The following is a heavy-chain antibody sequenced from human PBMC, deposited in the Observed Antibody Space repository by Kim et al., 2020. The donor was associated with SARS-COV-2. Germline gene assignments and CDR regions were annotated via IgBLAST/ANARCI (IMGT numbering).Heavy chain of an antibody. V-gene: IGHV4-39*01. CDR3: ARRSKRFGDYGGFDY. J-gene: IGHJ4*02. D-gene: IGHD3-10*01. Sequence: PSLKSRVTISVDTSKYRFAQKLSSVTAADPSVYYCARRSKRFGDYGGFDYWGQGTLVTVSS.